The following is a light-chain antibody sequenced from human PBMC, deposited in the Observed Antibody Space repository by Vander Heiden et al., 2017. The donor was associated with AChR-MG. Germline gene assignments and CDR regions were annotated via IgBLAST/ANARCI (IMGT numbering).Light chain of an antibody. CDR3: AAWDDSLSGVV. CDR2: RSN. Sequence: QSVLTQPPSASWTPGQKVTISCSGSRSNIGGNFVYWYQQLPGTAPRVLIYRSNQRPSGVPDRFSGSKSGTSASLAISGLQSEDEADYYCAAWDDSLSGVVFGGGTKLTVL. CDR1: RSNIGGNF. V-gene: IGLV1-47*01. J-gene: IGLJ2*01.